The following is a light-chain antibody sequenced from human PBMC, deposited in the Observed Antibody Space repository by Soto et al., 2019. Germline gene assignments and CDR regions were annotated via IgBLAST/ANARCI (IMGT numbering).Light chain of an antibody. Sequence: DIQMTQSPSTLSASVGDRVTITCRASQSISSWLAWYQQKPGKAPNLLMYAASTLQSGVPSRFSGGESGTEYTLTISSLQPEDSATYYCQQLYIFPLTFGQGTRLEIK. CDR1: QSISSW. J-gene: IGKJ5*01. CDR2: AAS. V-gene: IGKV1-5*01. CDR3: QQLYIFPLT.